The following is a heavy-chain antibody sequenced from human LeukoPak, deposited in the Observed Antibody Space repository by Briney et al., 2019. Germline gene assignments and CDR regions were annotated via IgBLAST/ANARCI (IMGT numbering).Heavy chain of an antibody. CDR2: ITESGGST. D-gene: IGHD1-26*01. CDR1: RFTLTSYA. Sequence: GSLRLSCAASRFTLTSYAMSWVRQAPGKGLEWVSTITESGGSTYYADSVKGRFTISRDNSKNTLYLQMNSLRVEDTAVYYCAKGASGSNWFDPWGQGTLVTVSS. J-gene: IGHJ5*02. CDR3: AKGASGSNWFDP. V-gene: IGHV3-23*01.